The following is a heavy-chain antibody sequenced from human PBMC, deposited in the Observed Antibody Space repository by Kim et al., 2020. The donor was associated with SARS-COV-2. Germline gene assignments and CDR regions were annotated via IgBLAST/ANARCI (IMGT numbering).Heavy chain of an antibody. J-gene: IGHJ4*02. D-gene: IGHD6-19*01. V-gene: IGHV4-4*02. Sequence: YNPSLKSRVTISVDKSKNQFSLKLSSVTAADTAVYYCARLYSSGWFSLDYWGQGTLVTVSS. CDR3: ARLYSSGWFSLDY.